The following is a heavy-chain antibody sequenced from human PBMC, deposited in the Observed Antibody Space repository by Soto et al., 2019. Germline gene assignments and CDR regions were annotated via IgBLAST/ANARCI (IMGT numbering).Heavy chain of an antibody. CDR2: INAGNGNT. Sequence: GASVKVSCKASGYTFTSYAMHWVRQAPGQRLEWMGWINAGNGNTKYSQKFQGRVTITRDTSASTAYMELSSLRSEDTAVYYCARDRGEDIVVVPAASNWFDPWGQGTLVTVSS. CDR3: ARDRGEDIVVVPAASNWFDP. CDR1: GYTFTSYA. D-gene: IGHD2-2*01. V-gene: IGHV1-3*01. J-gene: IGHJ5*02.